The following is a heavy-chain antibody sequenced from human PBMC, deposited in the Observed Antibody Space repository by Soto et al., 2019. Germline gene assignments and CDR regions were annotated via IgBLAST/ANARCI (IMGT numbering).Heavy chain of an antibody. CDR2: IKSKTDGGTT. D-gene: IGHD3-16*02. CDR3: TSLYYGQ. Sequence: PCVPLRLSWTAAEGTFTDAGVGWVRKTQGRGLEWVGRIKSKTDGGTTDYAAPVKGRFPISRDESQNTLYLQMNSLKTEEKAVYYCTSLYYGQWGQGTLVPVSS. CDR1: EGTFTDAG. J-gene: IGHJ4*02. V-gene: IGHV3-15*01.